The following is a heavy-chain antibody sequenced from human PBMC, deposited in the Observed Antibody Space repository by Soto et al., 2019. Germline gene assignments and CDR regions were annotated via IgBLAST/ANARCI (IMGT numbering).Heavy chain of an antibody. V-gene: IGHV3-30-3*01. Sequence: QVQLVESGGGVVQPGGSLRLSCAASGFTFRNHAMHWVRQAPGKGLECLSVIAHAGSIAFYRDSVKGRFTVSRDNSKNTLNWYMKRLRSEDTGVYYCAKGDREDIVVVVGVRPGEYGTDSWGHGTTVIVSS. CDR2: IAHAGSIA. CDR3: AKGDREDIVVVVGVRPGEYGTDS. D-gene: IGHD2-15*01. J-gene: IGHJ6*02. CDR1: GFTFRNHA.